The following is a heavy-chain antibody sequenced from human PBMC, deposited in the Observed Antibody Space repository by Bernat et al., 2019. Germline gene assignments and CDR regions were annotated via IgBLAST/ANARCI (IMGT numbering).Heavy chain of an antibody. CDR3: ARDNNLSGYSSSWYP. V-gene: IGHV7-4-1*02. CDR2: INTNTGNP. Sequence: GKRGQAGAEGKKPGASVKVSCKASGYTFTSYAMNWVRQAPGQGLEWMGWINTNTGNPTYAQGFTGRFVFSLDTSVSTAYLQISSLKAEDTAVYYCARDNNLSGYSSSWYPWGQGTLVTVSS. J-gene: IGHJ5*02. CDR1: GYTFTSYA. D-gene: IGHD6-13*01.